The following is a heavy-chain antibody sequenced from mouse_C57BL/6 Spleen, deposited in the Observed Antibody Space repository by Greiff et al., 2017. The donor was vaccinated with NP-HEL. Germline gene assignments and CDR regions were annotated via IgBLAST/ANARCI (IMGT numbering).Heavy chain of an antibody. Sequence: LVESGAELVRPGASVKLSCTASGFNIKDDYMHWVKQRPEQGLEWIGWIDPENGDTEYASKFQGKATITADTSSNTAYLQLSSLTSEDTAVYYCTATTVEIWGYWGQGTTLTVSS. V-gene: IGHV14-4*01. CDR2: IDPENGDT. D-gene: IGHD1-1*01. J-gene: IGHJ2*01. CDR1: GFNIKDDY. CDR3: TATTVEIWGY.